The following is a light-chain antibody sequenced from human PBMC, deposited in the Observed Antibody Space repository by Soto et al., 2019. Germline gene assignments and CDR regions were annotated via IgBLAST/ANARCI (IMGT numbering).Light chain of an antibody. Sequence: IGMTQSPATLSVSPGERATLSCRASQSVSSSYLAWYQQKPGQAPRLLIYRTSNRATGIPDRFSGSGSGTDFTLTISRLEPEDFAVYWCQQYDSSPRTFGQGTKVDIK. CDR1: QSVSSSY. V-gene: IGKV3-20*01. CDR2: RTS. CDR3: QQYDSSPRT. J-gene: IGKJ1*01.